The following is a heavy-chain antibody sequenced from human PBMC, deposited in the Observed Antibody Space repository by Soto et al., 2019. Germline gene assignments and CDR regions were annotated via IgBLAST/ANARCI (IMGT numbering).Heavy chain of an antibody. CDR2: IIPILGIA. V-gene: IGHV1-69*02. CDR1: GGTFSSYT. CDR3: ARRGDYGDYPSPHDAFDI. J-gene: IGHJ3*02. Sequence: QVQLVQSGAEVKKPGSSVKVSCKASGGTFSSYTISWVXXXXGQGLEWMGRIIPILGIANYAQKFQGRVTITADKSTSXAYXXXSXXXXXXTAVYYCARRGDYGDYPSPHDAFDIWGQGTMVTVSS. D-gene: IGHD4-17*01.